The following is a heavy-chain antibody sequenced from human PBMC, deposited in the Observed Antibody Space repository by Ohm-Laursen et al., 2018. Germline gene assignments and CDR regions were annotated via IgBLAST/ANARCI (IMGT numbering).Heavy chain of an antibody. J-gene: IGHJ4*02. V-gene: IGHV3-9*01. CDR2: ISWNKKRI. CDR1: GFTFDDYA. CDR3: TKGAGAILGVTDYFDY. Sequence: SLRLSCTASGFTFDDYAMHWVRQAPGKGLEWVAGISWNKKRIGYVDSVKGRFTMSRDNTKKSLYLQINSLRAEDTAFYYCTKGAGAILGVTDYFDYWGQGALVTVSS. D-gene: IGHD3-3*01.